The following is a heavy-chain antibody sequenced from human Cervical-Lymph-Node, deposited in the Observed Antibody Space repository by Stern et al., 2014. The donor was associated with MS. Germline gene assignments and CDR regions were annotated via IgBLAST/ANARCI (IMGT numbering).Heavy chain of an antibody. Sequence: VQLGESGGGLVKPGGSLTLSCVASGFAFRHAAMVWVRQAPGKGLAWVSSISSVSAYIYYADSVKGRFTISRDNSKNALYLQMSSLRAEDTAVYYCAKGASSSWYSTYFDDWGQGALVTVSS. J-gene: IGHJ4*02. D-gene: IGHD2-15*01. CDR1: GFAFRHAA. CDR3: AKGASSSWYSTYFDD. V-gene: IGHV3-21*01. CDR2: ISSVSAYI.